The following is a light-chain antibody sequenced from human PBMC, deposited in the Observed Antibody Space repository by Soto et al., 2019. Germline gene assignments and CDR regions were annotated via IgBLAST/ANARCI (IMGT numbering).Light chain of an antibody. J-gene: IGKJ2*02. CDR2: GAS. V-gene: IGKV3-20*01. Sequence: ELVLTQSPGTLSLSPGERANLSCRASQRVSSTYLAWYQQQPGQAPRVLINGASGRATGIPDRFSGSGSGTDFTLTISRLEPEDFAVYYCQQYGSPPCNFGQGTKLEMK. CDR1: QRVSSTY. CDR3: QQYGSPPCN.